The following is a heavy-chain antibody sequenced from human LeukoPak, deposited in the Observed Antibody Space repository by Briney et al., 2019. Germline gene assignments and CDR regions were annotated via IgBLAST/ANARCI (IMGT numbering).Heavy chain of an antibody. CDR2: ISGSGGTT. V-gene: IGHV3-23*01. CDR3: AKDTLSDYDFWSGSDY. CDR1: GFTFSSFA. D-gene: IGHD3-3*01. J-gene: IGHJ4*02. Sequence: QSGGSLRLSCAASGFTFSSFAMSWVRQAPGKGLEWVSAISGSGGTTYYADSVKGRFTISRDNSKNPLYLQMKSLRAEDTAVYFCAKDTLSDYDFWSGSDYWGQGTLVTVSS.